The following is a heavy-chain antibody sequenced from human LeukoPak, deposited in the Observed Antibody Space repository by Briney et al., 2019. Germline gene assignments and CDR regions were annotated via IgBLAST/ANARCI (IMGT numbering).Heavy chain of an antibody. J-gene: IGHJ3*02. CDR1: GGSISSYY. Sequence: PSETLSLTCTVSGGSISSYYWSWIRQPPGKGLEWIGSIYYSGSTYYNPSLKSRVTISVDTSKNQFSLKLSSVTAADTAVYYCARLKRSPTEREAFDIWGQGTMVTVSS. D-gene: IGHD1-1*01. CDR3: ARLKRSPTEREAFDI. CDR2: IYYSGST. V-gene: IGHV4-59*05.